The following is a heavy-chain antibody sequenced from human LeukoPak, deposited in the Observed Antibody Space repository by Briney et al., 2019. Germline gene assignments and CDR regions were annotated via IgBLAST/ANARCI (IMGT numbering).Heavy chain of an antibody. D-gene: IGHD6-19*01. Sequence: SVTQSLTCTVSGGSVSSHTYYWGWIRQPPGKGLEWIGSMHYIGSSYYNPSLKSRVTISIDTSKNQFSLNLSSVTAADTAVYYCARKTYSSGWRVPSDSCGRGTLVTVSS. CDR3: ARKTYSSGWRVPSDS. CDR1: GGSVSSHTYY. J-gene: IGHJ4*02. CDR2: MHYIGSS. V-gene: IGHV4-39*01.